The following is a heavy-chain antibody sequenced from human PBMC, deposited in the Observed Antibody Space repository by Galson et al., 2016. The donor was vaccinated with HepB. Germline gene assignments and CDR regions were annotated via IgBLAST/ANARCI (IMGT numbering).Heavy chain of an antibody. D-gene: IGHD3-10*01. J-gene: IGHJ4*02. Sequence: SLRLSCAASGFNFRTCAMTWVRQAPRKGLEWVSAIDDGGARTSYADSVKGRFTISRDNSRNFLYLQMNSLRAEDTAVYYCAKEKGLGWFGGGSDSWGQGTQVTVSS. CDR1: GFNFRTCA. CDR2: IDDGGART. CDR3: AKEKGLGWFGGGSDS. V-gene: IGHV3-23*01.